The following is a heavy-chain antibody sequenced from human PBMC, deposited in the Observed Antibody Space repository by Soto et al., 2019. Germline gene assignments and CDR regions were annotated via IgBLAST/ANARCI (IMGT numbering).Heavy chain of an antibody. J-gene: IGHJ4*02. V-gene: IGHV4-39*01. CDR2: IYYTGST. D-gene: IGHD2-21*01. CDR3: ARHAPHHDIVNGYYFDY. Sequence: QLQLQESGPGLVKPSETLSLTCTVSGGSISSSSYYWGWIRQPPGKGLEWIGTIYYTGSTYYNPSLKSRITISVDTSKNQFSLKLSPVTAADTCVYYCARHAPHHDIVNGYYFDYWGQGTLVTVSS. CDR1: GGSISSSSYY.